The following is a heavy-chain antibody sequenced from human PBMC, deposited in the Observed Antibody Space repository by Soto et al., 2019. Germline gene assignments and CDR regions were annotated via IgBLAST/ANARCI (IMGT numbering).Heavy chain of an antibody. Sequence: GGSLRLSCAASGFTFSDYAMSWVRQAPGKGLEWVSDISDSGGSTHYADSVKGRFTFSRDNSKNTLYLQMNSLRAEDTAIFFCAKSAASEDDYFYYGMDVWGQGTTVTVSS. CDR1: GFTFSDYA. J-gene: IGHJ6*02. D-gene: IGHD6-25*01. CDR3: AKSAASEDDYFYYGMDV. CDR2: ISDSGGST. V-gene: IGHV3-23*01.